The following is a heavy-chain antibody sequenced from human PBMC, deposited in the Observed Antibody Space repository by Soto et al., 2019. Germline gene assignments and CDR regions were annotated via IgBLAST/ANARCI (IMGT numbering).Heavy chain of an antibody. J-gene: IGHJ6*03. CDR2: INQSGST. D-gene: IGHD3-22*01. CDR3: ARRPHSRSSGYYYCMDV. Sequence: SETLSLTCAVYGLSFSDYYWSWIRQPPGKGLEWIGEINQSGSTNQNPSLKSRVTISADTSKNQFSLKLNSVTAADTAVYCCARRPHSRSSGYYYCMDVWGKGITVTVSS. V-gene: IGHV4-34*01. CDR1: GLSFSDYY.